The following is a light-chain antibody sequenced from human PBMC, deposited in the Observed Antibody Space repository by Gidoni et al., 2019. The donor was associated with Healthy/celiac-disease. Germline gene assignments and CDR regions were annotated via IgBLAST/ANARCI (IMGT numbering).Light chain of an antibody. Sequence: DIQMTQSPSSLSASVGDRVTITCRAGQSISSYLNWYQHKPGKAPKLLIYAASSLQSGVPSRFSGSGSGTDFTLTISSLQPEDFATYYCQQSYSTSSFGGGTKVEIK. CDR2: AAS. CDR1: QSISSY. J-gene: IGKJ4*02. CDR3: QQSYSTSS. V-gene: IGKV1-39*01.